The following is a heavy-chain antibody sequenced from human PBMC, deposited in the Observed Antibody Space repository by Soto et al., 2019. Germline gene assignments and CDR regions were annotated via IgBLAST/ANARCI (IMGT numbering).Heavy chain of an antibody. Sequence: SETLSLTCSVSGDSINDYFWTWIRQPPGKGLEWIGSFYNSGNTNYNPSLRGRVTVSVDTSNSQFSLRVNSVTAADTAIYYCASTKKWLAFDYWGQGALVTVSS. D-gene: IGHD6-19*01. CDR1: GDSINDYF. J-gene: IGHJ4*02. CDR3: ASTKKWLAFDY. V-gene: IGHV4-59*01. CDR2: FYNSGNT.